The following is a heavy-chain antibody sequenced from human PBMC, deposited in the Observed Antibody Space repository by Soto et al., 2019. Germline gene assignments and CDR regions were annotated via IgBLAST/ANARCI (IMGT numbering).Heavy chain of an antibody. CDR1: GGSISSSSYY. J-gene: IGHJ6*04. D-gene: IGHD3-16*01. Sequence: QLQLQESGPGLVKPSETLSLTCTVSGGSISSSSYYWGWIRQPPGKGLEWLGSIYYSGNTYYNPSLKSRVTISVDTSKNQFSLKLSSVTAADPAVYYCARLTRGGYVWGKGTTVTVSS. CDR2: IYYSGNT. V-gene: IGHV4-39*01. CDR3: ARLTRGGYV.